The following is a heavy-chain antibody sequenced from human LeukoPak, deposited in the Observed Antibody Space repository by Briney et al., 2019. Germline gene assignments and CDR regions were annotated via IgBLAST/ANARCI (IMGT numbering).Heavy chain of an antibody. Sequence: ASVKVSCKASGGTFSSYAISWVRQAPGQGLEWMGRIIPILGIANYAQKFQGRVTITADKSTSTAYMELSSLRSEDTAVYYCASWGSGSYPPRYYYMDVWGKGTTVTVSS. CDR1: GGTFSSYA. CDR3: ASWGSGSYPPRYYYMDV. J-gene: IGHJ6*03. D-gene: IGHD1-26*01. CDR2: IIPILGIA. V-gene: IGHV1-69*04.